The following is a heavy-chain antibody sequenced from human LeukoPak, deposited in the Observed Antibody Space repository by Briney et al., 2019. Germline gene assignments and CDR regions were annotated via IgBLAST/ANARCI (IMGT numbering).Heavy chain of an antibody. J-gene: IGHJ3*02. CDR2: INPNSGGT. D-gene: IGHD6-19*01. V-gene: IGHV1-2*02. Sequence: ASVKVSCKASGYTFTGYYMHWVRQAPGQGLEWMGWINPNSGGTNYAQKFQGRVTMTRDTSISTAYMELSRLRSDDTAVYYCARRYSSGWSQRNAFDIWGQGTMVTVSS. CDR1: GYTFTGYY. CDR3: ARRYSSGWSQRNAFDI.